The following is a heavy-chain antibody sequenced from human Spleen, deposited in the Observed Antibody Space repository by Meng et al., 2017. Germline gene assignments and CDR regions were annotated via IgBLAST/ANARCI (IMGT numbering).Heavy chain of an antibody. CDR3: AREGVAVAGTGPVFDI. D-gene: IGHD6-19*01. CDR2: ISSSGSAI. Sequence: GGSLRLSCAVSGVTFSGSDIHWVRQASGKGLEWVSYISSSGSAIYYADSVKGRFTISRDDAKNSLYLQMNSLRAEDMAVYYCAREGVAVAGTGPVFDIWGQGTMVTVSS. V-gene: IGHV3-48*03. J-gene: IGHJ3*02. CDR1: GVTFSGSD.